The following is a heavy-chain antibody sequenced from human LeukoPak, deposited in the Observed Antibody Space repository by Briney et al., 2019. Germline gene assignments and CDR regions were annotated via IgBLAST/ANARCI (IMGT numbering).Heavy chain of an antibody. D-gene: IGHD3-3*01. CDR2: IYYSGST. CDR1: GGSISSYY. Sequence: SETLSLTCTVSGGSISSYYWSWIRQPPGKGLEWIGYIYYSGSTNYNPSLKSRVTISVDTSKNKFSLKLSSVIAADKAVYYCARKVGGGYYFYAFDIWGQGTMVTVSS. V-gene: IGHV4-59*01. CDR3: ARKVGGGYYFYAFDI. J-gene: IGHJ3*02.